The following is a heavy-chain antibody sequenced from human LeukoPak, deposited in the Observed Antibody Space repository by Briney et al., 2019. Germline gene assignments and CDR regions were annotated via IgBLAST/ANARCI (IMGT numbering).Heavy chain of an antibody. V-gene: IGHV4-4*07. CDR1: GGSISSYY. CDR3: ARDSPMYCSSTSCYRNYYYYGMDV. Sequence: PSETLSLTCTVSGGSISSYYWSWIRQPAGKGLEWIGRIYTSGSTNYNPSLKSRVTMSVDTSKNQFSLKLSSVTAADTAVYYCARDSPMYCSSTSCYRNYYYYGMDVWGQGTTVTVSS. J-gene: IGHJ6*02. CDR2: IYTSGST. D-gene: IGHD2-2*02.